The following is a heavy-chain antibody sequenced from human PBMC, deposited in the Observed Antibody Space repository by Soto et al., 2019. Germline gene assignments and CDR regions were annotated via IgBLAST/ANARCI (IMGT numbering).Heavy chain of an antibody. CDR1: GFTFSSNS. D-gene: IGHD3-3*01. CDR2: ISSSSSTI. J-gene: IGHJ5*02. Sequence: EVQVVESGGGLVQPGGSLRLSCAASGFTFSSNSMNWVRQAPGKGLEWISYISSSSSTIYSDSVKGRFTISRDNAKSSLYLQINSLRDEDKAVYYCARVIWSGHLTSDLWGQGTLYTFSS. CDR3: ARVIWSGHLTSDL. V-gene: IGHV3-48*02.